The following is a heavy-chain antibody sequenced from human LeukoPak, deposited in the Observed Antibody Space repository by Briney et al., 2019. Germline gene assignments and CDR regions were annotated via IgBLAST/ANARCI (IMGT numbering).Heavy chain of an antibody. Sequence: PPETLSLTCTVSGGSISSGGYYWSWIRQHPGKGLEWIGYIYYSGSTYYNPSLKSRVTISVDTSKNQFSLKLSSVTAADTAVYYCARGTYYYYGMDVWGQGTTVTVSS. CDR1: GGSISSGGYY. CDR2: IYYSGST. J-gene: IGHJ6*02. V-gene: IGHV4-31*03. CDR3: ARGTYYYYGMDV.